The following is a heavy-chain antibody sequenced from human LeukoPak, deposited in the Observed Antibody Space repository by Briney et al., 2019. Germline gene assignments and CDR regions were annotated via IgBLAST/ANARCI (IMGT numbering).Heavy chain of an antibody. CDR1: GFTVSNNY. CDR2: IYSGGTT. V-gene: IGHV3-53*01. D-gene: IGHD3/OR15-3a*01. J-gene: IGHJ4*02. Sequence: GGSLRLSCAASGFTVSNNYMSWVRQAPGKGLEWVSVIYSGGTTYYADSVKGRFTISRDSSKNTLFLQMNSLRAEDTAVYSCAKVATWTYFDSWGQGTLVTVSS. CDR3: AKVATWTYFDS.